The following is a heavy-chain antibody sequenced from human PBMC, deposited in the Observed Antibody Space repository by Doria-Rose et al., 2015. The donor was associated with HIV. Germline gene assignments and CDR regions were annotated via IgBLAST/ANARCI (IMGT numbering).Heavy chain of an antibody. Sequence: EAQLVESGGAVVQPGESLRLSCEASGFNFDDYAMHWVRQGPGTGLEWVGLISWDGGSSNYGDSVKGRFTISRDNSNNSLYPQMNSLTAEDTAFYYCVKDVGVPPSDSESMIVSPYYGMDVWGRGTTVIVSS. D-gene: IGHD3-22*01. V-gene: IGHV3-43D*03. CDR3: VKDVGVPPSDSESMIVSPYYGMDV. CDR1: GFNFDDYA. J-gene: IGHJ6*02. CDR2: ISWDGGSS.